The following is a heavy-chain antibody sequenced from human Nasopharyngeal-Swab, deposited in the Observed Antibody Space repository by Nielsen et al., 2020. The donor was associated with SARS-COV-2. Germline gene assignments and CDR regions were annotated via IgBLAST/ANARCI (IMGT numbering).Heavy chain of an antibody. J-gene: IGHJ4*02. D-gene: IGHD4-23*01. CDR3: ATYGGNSGGGY. V-gene: IGHV3-7*01. CDR2: IKQDGSEK. Sequence: GGSLRLSCAASGLTFSSYWMSWVRKAPGKGLEWVANIKQDGSEKYYMDSVKGRFTISRDNAKNSLDLQMNSLRDEDTAIYYCATYGGNSGGGYWGQGTLVTVSS. CDR1: GLTFSSYW.